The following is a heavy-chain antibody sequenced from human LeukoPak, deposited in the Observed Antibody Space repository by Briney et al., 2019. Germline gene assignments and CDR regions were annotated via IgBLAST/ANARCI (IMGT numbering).Heavy chain of an antibody. J-gene: IGHJ6*03. CDR2: ITSSGSIT. D-gene: IGHD6-25*01. CDR1: GFTFSSFE. Sequence: GGSLRLSCVASGFTFSSFEMNWVRPAPGKGLEWLSYITSSGSITHYADSVEGRFTISRDNAKNSLYLQMNSLRAEDPAVYYCARDGTPIHSDGWVYMDVWGKGTTVTVSS. V-gene: IGHV3-48*03. CDR3: ARDGTPIHSDGWVYMDV.